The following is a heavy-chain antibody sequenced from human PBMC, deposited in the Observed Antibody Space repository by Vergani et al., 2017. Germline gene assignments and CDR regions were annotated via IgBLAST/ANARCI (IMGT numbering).Heavy chain of an antibody. CDR2: ISWNSGSI. J-gene: IGHJ4*02. CDR3: AKDLFMVRGVPGDY. CDR1: GFTFDDYA. V-gene: IGHV3-9*01. D-gene: IGHD3-10*01. Sequence: EVQLVESGGGLVQPGRSLRLSCAASGFTFDDYAMHWVRQAPGKGLEWVSGISWNSGSIGYADSVKGRFTISRANAKNSLYLQMNSLRAEDTALYYCAKDLFMVRGVPGDYWGQGTLVTVSS.